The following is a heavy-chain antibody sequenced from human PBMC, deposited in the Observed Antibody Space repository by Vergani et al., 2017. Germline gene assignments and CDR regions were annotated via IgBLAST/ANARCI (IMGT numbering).Heavy chain of an antibody. CDR1: GGSISSSSYY. V-gene: IGHV4-39*01. Sequence: QLQLQESGPGLVKPSETLSLTCTVSGGSISSSSYYWGWIHQPPGKGLEWIGSIYYSGSTYYNPSLKSRVTISVDTSKNQFSLKLSSVTAADTAVYYCARLAIGGSGSYYTPNYGMDVWGQGTTVTVSS. J-gene: IGHJ6*02. CDR3: ARLAIGGSGSYYTPNYGMDV. CDR2: IYYSGST. D-gene: IGHD3-10*01.